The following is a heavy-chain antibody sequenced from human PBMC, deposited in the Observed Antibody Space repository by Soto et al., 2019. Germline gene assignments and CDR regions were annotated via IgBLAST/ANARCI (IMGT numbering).Heavy chain of an antibody. Sequence: VLSMRHPRTASEGTCNDFRIHRILQKTSKGPEWVAVVSFDGSNKYYADSVKGRFTISKDNSKNTLYLQMNSLRREDTAVYYCARLPGPLVAVLYIYPLDGREAMSDVDVWGQGTTVTVSS. D-gene: IGHD6-19*01. V-gene: IGHV3-30-3*01. CDR2: VSFDGSNK. CDR3: ARLPGPLVAVLYIYPLDGREAMSDVDV. CDR1: EGTCNDFR. J-gene: IGHJ6*02.